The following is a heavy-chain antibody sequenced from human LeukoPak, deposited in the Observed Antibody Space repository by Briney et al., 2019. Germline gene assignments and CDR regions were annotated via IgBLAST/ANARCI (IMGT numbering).Heavy chain of an antibody. CDR1: GFTFSSYA. Sequence: GGSLRLSCAASGFTFSSYAMHWVRQAPGKGLEWVAAISNDENNKYYADSVKGRFTISRDNSKNTLYLQMNSLRAEDTAVYYCVLGHYGGLFDNWGQGTLVTVSS. J-gene: IGHJ4*02. CDR2: ISNDENNK. CDR3: VLGHYGGLFDN. V-gene: IGHV3-30-3*01. D-gene: IGHD4-23*01.